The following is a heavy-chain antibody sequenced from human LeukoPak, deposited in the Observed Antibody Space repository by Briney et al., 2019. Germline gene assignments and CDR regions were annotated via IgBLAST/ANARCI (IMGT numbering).Heavy chain of an antibody. V-gene: IGHV3-23*01. Sequence: GGSLRLSCAASGFTFSSYAMSWVRQAPGKGLELVSAITGSGGSAYYEDSVKGRFTISRDNSKNTLYLQMNSLRAEDTAVYYCAKGRRYSNSPDAFDIWGQGTMVTVSS. J-gene: IGHJ3*02. CDR1: GFTFSSYA. D-gene: IGHD6-6*01. CDR2: ITGSGGSA. CDR3: AKGRRYSNSPDAFDI.